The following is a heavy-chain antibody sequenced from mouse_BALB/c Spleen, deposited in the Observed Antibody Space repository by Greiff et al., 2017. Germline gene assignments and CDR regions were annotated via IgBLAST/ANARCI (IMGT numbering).Heavy chain of an antibody. CDR1: GFTFSSYA. V-gene: IGHV5-9-4*01. CDR2: ISSGGSYT. Sequence: EVNVVESGGGLVKPGGSLKLSCAASGFTFSSYAMSWVRQSPEKRLEWVAEISSGGSYTYYPDTVTGRFTISRDNAKNTLYLEMSSLRSEDTAMYYCARGGLPFAYWGQGTLVTVSA. CDR3: ARGGLPFAY. J-gene: IGHJ3*01. D-gene: IGHD2-4*01.